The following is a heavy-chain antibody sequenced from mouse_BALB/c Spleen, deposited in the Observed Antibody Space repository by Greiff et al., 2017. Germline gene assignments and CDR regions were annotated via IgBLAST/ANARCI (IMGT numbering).Heavy chain of an antibody. CDR2: ISSGGGST. CDR3: ARGNGNYEAWFAY. D-gene: IGHD2-1*01. J-gene: IGHJ3*01. V-gene: IGHV5-12-1*01. Sequence: DVHLVESGGGLVKPGGSLKLSCAASGFAFSSYDMSWVRQTPEKRLEWVAYISSGGGSTYYPDTVKGRFTISRDNAKNTLYLQMSSLKSEDTAMYYCARGNGNYEAWFAYWGQGTLVTVSA. CDR1: GFAFSSYD.